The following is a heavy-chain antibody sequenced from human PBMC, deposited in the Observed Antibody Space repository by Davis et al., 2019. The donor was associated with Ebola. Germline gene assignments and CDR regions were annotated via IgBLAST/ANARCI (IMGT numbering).Heavy chain of an antibody. CDR3: ARGAYSSSARVDSFDI. CDR1: GYTFTGYY. V-gene: IGHV1-2*06. J-gene: IGHJ3*02. CDR2: INPNSGGT. D-gene: IGHD6-6*01. Sequence: ASVKVSCKASGYTFTGYYMHWVRQAPGQGLEWMGRINPNSGGTNYAQKFQGRVTMTRDTSISTAYMELSRLRSDDTAVYYCARGAYSSSARVDSFDIWGQGTMVTVSS.